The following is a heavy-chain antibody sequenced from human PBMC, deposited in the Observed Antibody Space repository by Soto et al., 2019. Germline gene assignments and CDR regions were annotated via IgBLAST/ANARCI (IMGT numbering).Heavy chain of an antibody. D-gene: IGHD6-19*01. CDR1: GFSLSTSGVG. J-gene: IGHJ4*02. V-gene: IGHV2-5*02. Sequence: QITLKESGPTLVKPTQTLTLTCTFSGFSLSTSGVGVGWIRQPPGKALEWLALIYWDDDKPYSPSLKSRLTITKDTSKNQVVLTMTNMDPMHTPLYYCLRTDVAGAFYYWGQGTLVTVSS. CDR3: LRTDVAGAFYY. CDR2: IYWDDDK.